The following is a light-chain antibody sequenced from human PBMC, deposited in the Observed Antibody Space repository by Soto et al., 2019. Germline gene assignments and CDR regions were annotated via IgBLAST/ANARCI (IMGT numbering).Light chain of an antibody. Sequence: TQSPRPLSLSRRERSTLSYRANQSVSSYLAWYQQKPGQAPRLLIYGASTRATGIPARFSGSGFGTEFTLTISSLQSEDFAVYSCQQYNNWPPWTFGQGAEVDIK. J-gene: IGKJ1*01. V-gene: IGKV3-15*01. CDR1: QSVSSY. CDR2: GAS. CDR3: QQYNNWPPWT.